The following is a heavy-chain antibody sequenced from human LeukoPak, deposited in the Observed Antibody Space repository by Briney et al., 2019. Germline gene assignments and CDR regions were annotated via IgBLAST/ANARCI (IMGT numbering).Heavy chain of an antibody. CDR3: ARDGYCSSTSCYTQYYYYYYMDV. Sequence: GGSLRLSCAASGFTFNSYAMSWVRQAPGKGLEWVSAISGSGVSTYYADSVKGRFTISRDNSKNTLYLQMNSLRAEDTAVYYCARDGYCSSTSCYTQYYYYYYMDVWGKGTTVTVSS. CDR1: GFTFNSYA. D-gene: IGHD2-2*02. CDR2: ISGSGVST. V-gene: IGHV3-23*01. J-gene: IGHJ6*03.